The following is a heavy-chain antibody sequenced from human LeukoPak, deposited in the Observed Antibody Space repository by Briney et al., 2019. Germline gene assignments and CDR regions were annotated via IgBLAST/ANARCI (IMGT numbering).Heavy chain of an antibody. Sequence: PGRSLRLSWAASGFTLSSFGMVWVRQAPGKGLERVTLMWYDGRNKYYADSVKGRFTISRDNSKNTVYLQMNSLRGEDTAVYYCARVGDMEAFYIWGQGTRVTVSS. CDR3: ARVGDMEAFYI. CDR1: GFTLSSFG. J-gene: IGHJ3*02. V-gene: IGHV3-33*01. D-gene: IGHD3-16*01. CDR2: MWYDGRNK.